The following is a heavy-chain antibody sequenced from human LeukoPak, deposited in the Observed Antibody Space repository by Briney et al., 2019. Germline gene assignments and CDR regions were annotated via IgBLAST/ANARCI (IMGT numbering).Heavy chain of an antibody. CDR1: GFTFSTYD. Sequence: PGGSLRLSCAASGFTFSTYDMSWIRQPPGKGLEWIGYIYYSGSTNYNPSLKSRVTISVDTSKNQFSLKLSSVTAADTAVYYCARAVPFTGLDFDYWGQGTLVTVSS. CDR2: IYYSGST. J-gene: IGHJ4*02. V-gene: IGHV4-59*01. D-gene: IGHD3-10*01. CDR3: ARAVPFTGLDFDY.